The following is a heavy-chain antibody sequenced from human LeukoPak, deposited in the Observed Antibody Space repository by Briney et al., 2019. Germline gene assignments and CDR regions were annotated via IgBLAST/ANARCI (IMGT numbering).Heavy chain of an antibody. J-gene: IGHJ6*02. CDR1: GGTFSSYA. V-gene: IGHV1-69*04. CDR2: IIPIFGIA. CDR3: ARDGGIGGYSYGPRFYYGMDV. Sequence: ASVKVSCKASGGTFSSYAISWVRQAPGQGLEWMGRIIPIFGIANYAQKFQGRVTITADKSTSTAYMELSSLRSEDTAVYYCARDGGIGGYSYGPRFYYGMDVWGQGTTVTVFS. D-gene: IGHD5-18*01.